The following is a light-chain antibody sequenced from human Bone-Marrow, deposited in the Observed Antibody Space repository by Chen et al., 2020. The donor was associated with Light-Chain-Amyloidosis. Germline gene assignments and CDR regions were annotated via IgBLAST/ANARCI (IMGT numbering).Light chain of an antibody. CDR1: DLPTKY. J-gene: IGLJ2*01. V-gene: IGLV3-25*03. Sequence: SHELTQPPPVSVSPGPTARNTPPGDDLPTKYAYWYQQKPGQAPVLVIHRDTERPSGISERFSGSSSGTTATLTISGVQAEDEADYHCQSADSSGTYEVIFGGGTKLTVL. CDR3: QSADSSGTYEVI. CDR2: RDT.